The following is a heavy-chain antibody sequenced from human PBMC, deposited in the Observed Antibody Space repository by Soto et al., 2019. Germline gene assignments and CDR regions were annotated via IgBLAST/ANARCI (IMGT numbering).Heavy chain of an antibody. V-gene: IGHV4-38-2*01. CDR3: ARGLTAWDYFDY. CDR1: GYSISSGYY. CDR2: IYHSGST. D-gene: IGHD7-27*01. J-gene: IGHJ4*02. Sequence: PSETLSLTCAVSGYSISSGYYWGWIRQPPGKGLEWIGSIYHSGSTYYNPSLKSRVTISVDTSKNQFSLKLSSMTAADTAVYYCARGLTAWDYFDYWGQGTLVTVSS.